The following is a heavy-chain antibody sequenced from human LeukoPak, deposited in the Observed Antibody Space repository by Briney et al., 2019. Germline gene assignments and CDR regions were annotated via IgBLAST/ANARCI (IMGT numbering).Heavy chain of an antibody. Sequence: SVKVSCKASGGTFSSYAISWVRQAPGQGLEWMGGIIPIFGTANYAQKFQGRVTMTTDTSTSTAYMELRSLRSDDTAVYYCTRAGSYDPFDYWGQGTLVTVSS. CDR3: TRAGSYDPFDY. V-gene: IGHV1-69*05. D-gene: IGHD3-10*01. J-gene: IGHJ4*02. CDR1: GGTFSSYA. CDR2: IIPIFGTA.